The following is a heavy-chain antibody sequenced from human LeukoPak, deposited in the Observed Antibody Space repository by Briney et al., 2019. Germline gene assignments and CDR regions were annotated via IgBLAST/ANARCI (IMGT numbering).Heavy chain of an antibody. CDR2: ISGSGGST. CDR1: GFTFSSYA. CDR3: AKQSITVTTSNWFDP. D-gene: IGHD4-17*01. V-gene: IGHV3-23*01. J-gene: IGHJ5*02. Sequence: PGGSLRLSCAASGFTFSSYAMSWVRQATRKRLEWVSAISGSGGSTYYADSVKGRFTISRDNSKNTLYLQMNSLRAEDTAVYYCAKQSITVTTSNWFDPWGQGTLVTVSS.